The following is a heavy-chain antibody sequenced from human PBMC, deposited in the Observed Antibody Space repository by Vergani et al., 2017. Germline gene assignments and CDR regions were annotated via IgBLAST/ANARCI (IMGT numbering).Heavy chain of an antibody. V-gene: IGHV3-66*02. Sequence: EVQLVESGGGVVRPGGSLRLSCAASGFTFDDYGMSWVRQAPGKGLEWVSVIYSGGSTYYADSVKGRFTISRDNSKNTLYLQMNSLRAEDTAVYYCARMYQLLSAWFDPWGQGTLVTVSS. CDR2: IYSGGST. D-gene: IGHD2-2*01. CDR1: GFTFDDYG. J-gene: IGHJ5*02. CDR3: ARMYQLLSAWFDP.